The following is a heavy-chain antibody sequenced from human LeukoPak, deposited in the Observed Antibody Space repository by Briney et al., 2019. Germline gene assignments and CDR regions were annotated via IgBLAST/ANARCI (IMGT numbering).Heavy chain of an antibody. CDR2: INSVSSHI. D-gene: IGHD2-2*01. CDR1: GFTFSTYS. J-gene: IGHJ6*02. CDR3: AIPDCTTTTCYFTGHGMDV. V-gene: IGHV3-21*04. Sequence: PGGSLRLSCAASGFTFSTYSMSWVRQAPGKGLEWVALINSVSSHIYYADSVKGRFNISRDNAKNSLYLQMKSLRAEDTAIYYCAIPDCTTTTCYFTGHGMDVWGQGTTVTVSS.